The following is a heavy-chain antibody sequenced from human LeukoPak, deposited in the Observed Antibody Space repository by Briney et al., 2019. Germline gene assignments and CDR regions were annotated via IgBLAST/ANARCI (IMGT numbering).Heavy chain of an antibody. Sequence: GGSLRLSCAVSRFSFSKYAMSWVRQAPGKGLEWVSGISGSGGSAYYADSVKGRFTISRDNSKNTLYLQMNSLRAEDTAVYYCAKSDDSSGYYYGIVYWGQGTLVTVSS. CDR1: RFSFSKYA. D-gene: IGHD3-22*01. CDR2: ISGSGGSA. CDR3: AKSDDSSGYYYGIVY. V-gene: IGHV3-23*01. J-gene: IGHJ4*02.